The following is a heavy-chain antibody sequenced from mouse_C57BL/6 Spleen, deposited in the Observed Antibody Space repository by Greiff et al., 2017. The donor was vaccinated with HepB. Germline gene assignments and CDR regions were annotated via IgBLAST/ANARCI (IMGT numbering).Heavy chain of an antibody. Sequence: EVKLVESGGGLVKPGGSLKLSCAASGFTFSDYGMHWVRQAPEKGLEWVAYISSGSSTIYYADTVKGRFTISRDNARNTLFLQMTSLRAEDTAMYYCARGDYYGSSYLYYFDDWGQGTTLTVSS. CDR3: ARGDYYGSSYLYYFDD. D-gene: IGHD1-1*01. CDR1: GFTFSDYG. J-gene: IGHJ2*01. V-gene: IGHV5-17*01. CDR2: ISSGSSTI.